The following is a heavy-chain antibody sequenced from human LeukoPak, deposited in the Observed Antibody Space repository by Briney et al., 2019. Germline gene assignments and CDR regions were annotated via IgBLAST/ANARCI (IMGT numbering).Heavy chain of an antibody. CDR1: GFTFSSYA. CDR3: AKILGSYWTPGYDY. V-gene: IGHV3-23*01. J-gene: IGHJ4*02. Sequence: AGSLRLSCAASGFTFSSYAMSWVRQAPGKGLEWVSAISGSGDNPYYADSVKGRFTISRDNSKNTLYLQMNSLRAEDTALYYCAKILGSYWTPGYDYWGQGTLVTVSS. CDR2: ISGSGDNP. D-gene: IGHD1-26*01.